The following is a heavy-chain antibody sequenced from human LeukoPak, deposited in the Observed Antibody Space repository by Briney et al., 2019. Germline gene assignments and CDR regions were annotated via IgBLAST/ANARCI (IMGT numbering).Heavy chain of an antibody. D-gene: IGHD2-2*02. CDR1: GYTFTNYD. J-gene: IGHJ6*03. CDR3: ARGHCSSTSCYTDYYYYMDV. CDR2: INPNSGGT. Sequence: GASVKVSCKASGYTFTNYDVNWVRQATGQGLEWMGWINPNSGGTNYAQKFQGRVTMTRDTSISTAYMELSRLRSDDTAVYYCARGHCSSTSCYTDYYYYMDVWGKGTTVTVSS. V-gene: IGHV1-2*02.